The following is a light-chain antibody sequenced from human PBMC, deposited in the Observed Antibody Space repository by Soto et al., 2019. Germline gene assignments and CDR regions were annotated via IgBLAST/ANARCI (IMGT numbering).Light chain of an antibody. CDR3: QQYGSSRT. Sequence: ESVLMQSPGTLSLSPGERATLSCRASQSVSSSYLAWYQQKPGQAPRLLIYGASSRATGIPDRFSGSGSGTDFTLTISRLEPEDFAVYYCQQYGSSRTFGQGTRLEIK. V-gene: IGKV3-20*01. CDR1: QSVSSSY. J-gene: IGKJ5*01. CDR2: GAS.